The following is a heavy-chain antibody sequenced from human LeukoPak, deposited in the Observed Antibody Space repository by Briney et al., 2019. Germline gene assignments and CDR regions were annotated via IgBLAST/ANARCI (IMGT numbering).Heavy chain of an antibody. J-gene: IGHJ4*02. CDR1: GFMFSSYW. D-gene: IGHD2-8*01. V-gene: IGHV3-7*03. Sequence: GGSLRLSCAASGFMFSSYWMTWVRQAPGKGLEWVANIKQDGSEKFYMDSVKGRFTISRDNAKNSVYLQMRYLRAEDTALYFCARGLMGGFPHFDYWGQGTLVTVSS. CDR3: ARGLMGGFPHFDY. CDR2: IKQDGSEK.